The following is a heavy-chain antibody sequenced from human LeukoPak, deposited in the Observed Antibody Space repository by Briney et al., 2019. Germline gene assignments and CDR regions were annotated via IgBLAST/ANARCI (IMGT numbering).Heavy chain of an antibody. CDR3: ARVTGFSGSGDY. Sequence: GGSLRLSCAASGFTFGSYSMNWVRQAPGKGLEWVSSISSSSSYIYYADSVKGRFTISRDNAKNSLYLQMNSLRAEDTAVYYCARVTGFSGSGDYWGQGTLVTVSS. CDR2: ISSSSSYI. V-gene: IGHV3-21*01. CDR1: GFTFGSYS. J-gene: IGHJ4*02. D-gene: IGHD3-10*01.